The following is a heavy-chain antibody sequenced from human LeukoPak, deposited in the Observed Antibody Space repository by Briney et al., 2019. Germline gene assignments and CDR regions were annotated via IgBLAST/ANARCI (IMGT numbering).Heavy chain of an antibody. CDR2: ISGGGDKT. D-gene: IGHD6-6*01. CDR1: GFSFSSYA. V-gene: IGHV3-23*01. Sequence: GGSLRLSCAASGFSFSSYAMTWVRQAPGKGLEWVSGISGGGDKTYYADSVKGRFTVSRGNSENKLWLQLNSLTAEDTAVYYCAKDAYSSSVVDYYYYMDVWGKGTMVTVSS. J-gene: IGHJ6*03. CDR3: AKDAYSSSVVDYYYYMDV.